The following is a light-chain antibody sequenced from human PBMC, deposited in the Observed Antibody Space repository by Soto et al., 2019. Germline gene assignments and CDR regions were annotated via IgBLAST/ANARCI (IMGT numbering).Light chain of an antibody. CDR3: HQYGRSPIYT. Sequence: EIGLTQSPGTLSLSPGATATLSCRASQSVSSNYLAWFQQKPGQAPRLLIYGASSRATGIPDRFSGSGSGTDFTLTISRLEPEDFAVYYCHQYGRSPIYTFGPGTKVDFK. CDR1: QSVSSNY. J-gene: IGKJ3*01. V-gene: IGKV3-20*01. CDR2: GAS.